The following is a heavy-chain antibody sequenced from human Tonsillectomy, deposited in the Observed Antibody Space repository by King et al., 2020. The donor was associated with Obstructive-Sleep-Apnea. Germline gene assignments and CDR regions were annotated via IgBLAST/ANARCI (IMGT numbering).Heavy chain of an antibody. CDR1: GFTFSSCA. V-gene: IGHV3-23*04. Sequence: DVQLVESGGDLVQPGGSLRLSCAASGFTFSSCAMSWVRQAPGKGLEWVSTISGSGDSTYYADSVKGRFTISRDNSKNTLYLQMNSLRAEDTAVYYCAKDLYYDFWSGSSGYFDYWGQGTLVTVSS. D-gene: IGHD3-3*01. CDR2: ISGSGDST. CDR3: AKDLYYDFWSGSSGYFDY. J-gene: IGHJ4*02.